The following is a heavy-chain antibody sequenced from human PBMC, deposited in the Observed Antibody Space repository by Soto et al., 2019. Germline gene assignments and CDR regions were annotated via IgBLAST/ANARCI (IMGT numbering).Heavy chain of an antibody. CDR3: THLTGGRSGYLYCLDY. D-gene: IGHD3-3*01. V-gene: IGHV4-39*01. Sequence: QLQLQESGPGLVKPSETLSLTCTVSGGSISSSSYYWGWIRQPPGKGLEWIGSIYYSGSTYYNPSLKGRVTTTVDTSKTQFSLKLSSGTAADSAVYYCTHLTGGRSGYLYCLDYWGQGTLVTVSS. CDR2: IYYSGST. J-gene: IGHJ4*02. CDR1: GGSISSSSYY.